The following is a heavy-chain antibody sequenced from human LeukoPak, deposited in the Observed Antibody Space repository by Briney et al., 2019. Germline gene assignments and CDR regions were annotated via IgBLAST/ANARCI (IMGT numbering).Heavy chain of an antibody. D-gene: IGHD6-13*01. CDR3: ARGSYSSSWYADY. CDR1: GFTFSSYS. Sequence: GGSLRLSCAASGFTFSSYSMNWVRQAPGKGLEWVSSISSSSSYIYYADSVKGRFTISRDNAKSSLYLQMNSLRAEDTAVYYCARGSYSSSWYADYWGQGTLVTVSS. V-gene: IGHV3-21*01. CDR2: ISSSSSYI. J-gene: IGHJ4*02.